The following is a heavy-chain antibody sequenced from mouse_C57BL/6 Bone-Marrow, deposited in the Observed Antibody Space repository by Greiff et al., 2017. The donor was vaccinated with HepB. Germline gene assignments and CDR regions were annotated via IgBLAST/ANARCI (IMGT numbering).Heavy chain of an antibody. J-gene: IGHJ3*01. D-gene: IGHD2-5*01. CDR1: GYTFTSYW. Sequence: QVQLQQSGAELVKPGASVKLSCNASGYTFTSYWMHWVKQRPGRGLESIGRIDPNSGGTKYNEKFKSKATLTVDKPSSTAYMQLSSLTSEDSAVYYCARSAYYSNFAWFAYWGQGTLVTVSA. V-gene: IGHV1-72*01. CDR3: ARSAYYSNFAWFAY. CDR2: IDPNSGGT.